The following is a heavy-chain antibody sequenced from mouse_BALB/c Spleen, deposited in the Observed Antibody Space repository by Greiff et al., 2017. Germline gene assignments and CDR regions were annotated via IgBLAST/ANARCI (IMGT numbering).Heavy chain of an antibody. CDR1: GYTFTSYY. CDR3: TMGANYY. V-gene: IGHV1S16*01. J-gene: IGHJ4*01. CDR2: INPSNGGT. Sequence: VQLQQSGAELVKPGASVKLSCKASGYTFTSYYMYWVKQRPGQGLEWIGEINPSNGGTNYNEKFKRKATLTVDKSSSTAYMQLSSLTSEDSAVYYCTMGANYYWGQGTSVTVSS.